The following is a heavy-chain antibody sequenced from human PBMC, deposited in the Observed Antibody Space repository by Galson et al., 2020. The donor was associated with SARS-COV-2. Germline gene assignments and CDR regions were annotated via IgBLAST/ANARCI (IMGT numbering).Heavy chain of an antibody. CDR2: ISYDGSNT. J-gene: IGHJ4*02. Sequence: TGGSLRLPCAASGFTFSSYAMHWVRQAPGKGLEWVAVISYDGSNTYYADSVKGRFTISRDNSKNTLYLQMNSLRAEDTAVYYCAKDLGGYLDYWGQATLVTVSS. CDR3: AKDLGGYLDY. D-gene: IGHD2-15*01. V-gene: IGHV3-30-3*01. CDR1: GFTFSSYA.